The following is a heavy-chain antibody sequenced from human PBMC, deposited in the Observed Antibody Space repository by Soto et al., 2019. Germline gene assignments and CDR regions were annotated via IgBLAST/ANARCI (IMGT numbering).Heavy chain of an antibody. CDR2: LSSGSSYI. V-gene: IGHV3-21*01. D-gene: IGHD2-2*01. Sequence: GGSLRLSCAASGFTFSTYSMNWVRQAPGKGLEWVSSLSSGSSYISHADSVKGRFTISRDNAKNSLFLQMNNLRAEDTAVYYCASTMRTSPAMDVWGKGTTVTVSS. CDR1: GFTFSTYS. J-gene: IGHJ6*04. CDR3: ASTMRTSPAMDV.